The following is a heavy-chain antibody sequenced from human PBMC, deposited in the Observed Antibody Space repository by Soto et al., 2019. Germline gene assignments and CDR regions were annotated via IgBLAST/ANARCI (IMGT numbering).Heavy chain of an antibody. V-gene: IGHV3-74*01. Sequence: WGSLRLSCAASGFTFSSYWMHWVRQVPGKGLLWVSRIDEYGSTINYADSVKGRFTISRDNAKNTLYLEMNSLRAEDTALYYCTRDIGGKGAYWGQGILVTVSS. CDR2: IDEYGSTI. J-gene: IGHJ4*02. D-gene: IGHD3-10*01. CDR3: TRDIGGKGAY. CDR1: GFTFSSYW.